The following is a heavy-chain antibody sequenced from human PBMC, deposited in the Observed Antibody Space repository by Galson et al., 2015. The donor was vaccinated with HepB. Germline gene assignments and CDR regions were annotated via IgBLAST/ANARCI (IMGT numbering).Heavy chain of an antibody. V-gene: IGHV1-3*01. Sequence: SVKVSCKASGYTFTSYAMHWVRQAPGQRPEWMGWINAGNGNTRYSQKFQGRVTITRDTSASTAYMELSSLRSEDTAVYYCARDLVAARPRYYYYYMDVWGKGTTVTVSS. CDR3: ARDLVAARPRYYYYYMDV. D-gene: IGHD6-6*01. J-gene: IGHJ6*03. CDR1: GYTFTSYA. CDR2: INAGNGNT.